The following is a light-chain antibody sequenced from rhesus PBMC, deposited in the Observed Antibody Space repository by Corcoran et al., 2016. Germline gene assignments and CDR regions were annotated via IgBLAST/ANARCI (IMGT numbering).Light chain of an antibody. CDR3: QQYNSAPYS. J-gene: IGKJ2*01. V-gene: IGKV1-37*01. CDR1: QGISNF. CDR2: YAT. Sequence: DIQMTQSPSSLSASVGDPVTITCRASQGISNFLAWYQQKPGKAPKPLIYYATRLKSGVPSRFSGSGSGAEFTLTINSLQPEDFATYYCQQYNSAPYSFGQGTKVEIK.